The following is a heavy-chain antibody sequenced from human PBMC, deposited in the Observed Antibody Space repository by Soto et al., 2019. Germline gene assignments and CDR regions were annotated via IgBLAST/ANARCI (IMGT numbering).Heavy chain of an antibody. CDR3: AKGKQLVPYYGMDV. Sequence: LRLSCAASGFTFSSYAMSWVRQAQGKGLEWVSAISGSGGSTYYADSVKGRFTISRDNSKNTLYLQMNSLRAEDTAVYYCAKGKQLVPYYGMDVWGQGTTVTVSS. CDR2: ISGSGGST. D-gene: IGHD6-6*01. CDR1: GFTFSSYA. V-gene: IGHV3-23*01. J-gene: IGHJ6*02.